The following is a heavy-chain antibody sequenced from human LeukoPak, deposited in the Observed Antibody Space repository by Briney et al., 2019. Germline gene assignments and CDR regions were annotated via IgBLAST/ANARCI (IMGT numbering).Heavy chain of an antibody. D-gene: IGHD6-19*01. CDR1: GGSISLYY. CDR3: ARGRPGSAVAGFDL. V-gene: IGHV4-59*01. J-gene: IGHJ2*01. CDR2: ISYSGST. Sequence: SETLSLTCTVSGGSISLYYWSWIRQSPGRGLEWIAYISYSGSTSYNPSLKSRVTISVDTSKNQFSLKLSSVTAADTAVFYCARGRPGSAVAGFDLWGRGTLVTVSS.